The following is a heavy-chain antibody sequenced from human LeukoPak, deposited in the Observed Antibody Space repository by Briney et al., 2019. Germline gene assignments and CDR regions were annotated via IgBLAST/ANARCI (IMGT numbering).Heavy chain of an antibody. CDR1: GGSISSYY. CDR2: IYTSGST. Sequence: SSETLSLTCTVSGGSISSYYWSWIRQPAGKGLEWIGRIYTSGSTNYNPSLKSRVTMSVDTSKNQFSLKLSSVTAADTAVYYCATGQVNYYGSGSDHFDYWGQGTLVTVSS. D-gene: IGHD3-10*01. V-gene: IGHV4-4*07. J-gene: IGHJ4*02. CDR3: ATGQVNYYGSGSDHFDY.